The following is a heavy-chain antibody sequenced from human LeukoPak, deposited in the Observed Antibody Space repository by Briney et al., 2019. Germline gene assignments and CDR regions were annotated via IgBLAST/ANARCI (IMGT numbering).Heavy chain of an antibody. D-gene: IGHD6-19*01. CDR2: MKEDGSEK. J-gene: IGHJ4*02. CDR1: GFTFSSYW. Sequence: GGSLRLSCAASGFTFSSYWMNWVRQAPGKGPEWVANMKEDGSEKYYVDSVKGRFTISRDNAKNSLYLQMNSLRAEDTAVYYCARGGGWYFDYWGQGTLVTVSS. V-gene: IGHV3-7*01. CDR3: ARGGGWYFDY.